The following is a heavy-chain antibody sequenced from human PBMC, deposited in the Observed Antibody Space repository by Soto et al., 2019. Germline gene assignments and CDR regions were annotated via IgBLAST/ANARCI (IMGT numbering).Heavy chain of an antibody. J-gene: IGHJ5*02. Sequence: QVQLVESGGGVVQPGRSLRLSCVASGFTFSRYGMHWVCQAPGKGLEWVAVIWNDGSKQVYDDSVKGRFTISRDNSKNTLYLEMDSLRDEDTSVYYCARDDDYEANAIDLWGQGTLVTVSS. D-gene: IGHD4-17*01. V-gene: IGHV3-33*01. CDR1: GFTFSRYG. CDR2: IWNDGSKQ. CDR3: ARDDDYEANAIDL.